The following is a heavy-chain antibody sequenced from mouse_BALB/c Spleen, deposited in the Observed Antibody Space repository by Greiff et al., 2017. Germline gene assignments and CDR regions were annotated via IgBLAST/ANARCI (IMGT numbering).Heavy chain of an antibody. D-gene: IGHD2-3*01. CDR3: ARYDGYPYYAMDY. CDR2: ISYSGST. CDR1: GDSITSGY. V-gene: IGHV3-8*02. Sequence: EVKVVESGPSLVKPSQTLSLTCSVTGDSITSGYWNWIRKFPGNKLEYMGYISYSGSTYYNPSLKSRISITRDTSKNQYYLQLNSVTTEDTATYYCARYDGYPYYAMDYWGQGTSVTVSS. J-gene: IGHJ4*01.